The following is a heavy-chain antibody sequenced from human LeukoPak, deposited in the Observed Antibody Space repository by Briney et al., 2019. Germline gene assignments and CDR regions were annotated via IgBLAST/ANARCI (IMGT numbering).Heavy chain of an antibody. D-gene: IGHD3-3*01. CDR3: ARRNQITIFGVVRPSTFDY. Sequence: SETLSLTRAVYGGSFSGYYWSWIRQPPGKGLEWIGEINHSGSTNYNPSLKSRVTISVDTSKNQFSLKLSSVTAADTAVYYCARRNQITIFGVVRPSTFDYWGQGTLVTVSS. V-gene: IGHV4-34*01. J-gene: IGHJ4*02. CDR2: INHSGST. CDR1: GGSFSGYY.